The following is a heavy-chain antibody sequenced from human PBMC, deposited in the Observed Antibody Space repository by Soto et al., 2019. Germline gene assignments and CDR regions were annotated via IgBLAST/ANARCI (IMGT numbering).Heavy chain of an antibody. D-gene: IGHD2-2*01. Sequence: RASVKVSCKASGYTFTGYYMHWVRQAPGQGLEWMGWINPNSGGTNYAQKFQGRVTMTRDTSISTAYMELSRLRSDDTAVYYCARGYCSSTSCHDYFDYWGQGXLVTVSS. CDR2: INPNSGGT. CDR3: ARGYCSSTSCHDYFDY. CDR1: GYTFTGYY. V-gene: IGHV1-2*02. J-gene: IGHJ4*02.